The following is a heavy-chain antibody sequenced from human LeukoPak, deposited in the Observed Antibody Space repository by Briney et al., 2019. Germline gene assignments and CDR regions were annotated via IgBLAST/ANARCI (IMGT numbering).Heavy chain of an antibody. Sequence: SETLSLTCAVYGGSFSGYYWSWIRQPAGKGLEWIGRIYTSGSTNYNPSLKSRVTISVDTPKNQFSLKLSSVTAADTAVYYCAKSNGYGLVDIWGQGTMVTVSS. CDR1: GGSFSGYY. CDR3: AKSNGYGLVDI. CDR2: IYTSGST. V-gene: IGHV4-59*10. J-gene: IGHJ3*02. D-gene: IGHD3-10*01.